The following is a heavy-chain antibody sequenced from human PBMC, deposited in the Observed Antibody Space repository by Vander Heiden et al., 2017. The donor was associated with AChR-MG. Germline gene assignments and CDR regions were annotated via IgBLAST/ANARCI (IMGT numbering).Heavy chain of an antibody. Sequence: EVQLVESGGGLVEPAASLRLSSSASGLPFRTDSMNWVRQVAGKGLEWLSNINPRSTHTNYADSVRGRFTVSRDNARDSLYLQMNSLRAEETAVYYCATIDYRDSCPKREYWGQGTLGTVSS. CDR3: ATIDYRDSCPKREY. D-gene: IGHD3-16*01. V-gene: IGHV3-21*02. CDR2: INPRSTHT. J-gene: IGHJ4*02. CDR1: GLPFRTDS.